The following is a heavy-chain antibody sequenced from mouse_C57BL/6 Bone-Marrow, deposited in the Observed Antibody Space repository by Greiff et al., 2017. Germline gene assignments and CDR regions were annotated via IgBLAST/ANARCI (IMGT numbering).Heavy chain of an antibody. J-gene: IGHJ1*03. Sequence: VQLQQPGAELVRPGSSVQLSCKASGYTFTSYWMHWVKQRPIQGLEWIGNIDPSDSETHYNQKFKDKATLTVDKSSSTAYMQLSSLTSEDSAVYYCARDLYYGRRDWYFDVWGTGTTVTVSS. D-gene: IGHD1-1*01. V-gene: IGHV1-52*01. CDR1: GYTFTSYW. CDR3: ARDLYYGRRDWYFDV. CDR2: IDPSDSET.